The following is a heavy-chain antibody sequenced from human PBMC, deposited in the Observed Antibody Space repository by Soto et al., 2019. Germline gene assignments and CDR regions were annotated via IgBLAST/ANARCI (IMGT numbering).Heavy chain of an antibody. CDR3: ARNFMNYDFWGATRGYYYGMDV. CDR1: GFTFSSYD. CDR2: IGTTGDT. J-gene: IGHJ6*02. D-gene: IGHD3-3*01. Sequence: PGGSLRLSCAASGFTFSSYDMYWVRQATGKGLEWVSAIGTTGDTYYPDSVKGRFTISRENAKNSLYLQMNSLRAEDTAVYYCARNFMNYDFWGATRGYYYGMDVWGQGTTVTVSS. V-gene: IGHV3-13*01.